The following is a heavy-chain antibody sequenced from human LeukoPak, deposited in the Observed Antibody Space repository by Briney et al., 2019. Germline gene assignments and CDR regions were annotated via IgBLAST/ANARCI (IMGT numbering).Heavy chain of an antibody. Sequence: ASVKVSCKASGYTFTGHYMHWVRQAPGQGLEWMGWINPNSGGTNYAQKFQGRVTMTRDTSISTAYMELSRLRSDDTAVYYCARDLGATVTRNYYYYYGMDVWGQGTTVTVSS. V-gene: IGHV1-2*02. CDR1: GYTFTGHY. CDR3: ARDLGATVTRNYYYYYGMDV. CDR2: INPNSGGT. J-gene: IGHJ6*02. D-gene: IGHD4-17*01.